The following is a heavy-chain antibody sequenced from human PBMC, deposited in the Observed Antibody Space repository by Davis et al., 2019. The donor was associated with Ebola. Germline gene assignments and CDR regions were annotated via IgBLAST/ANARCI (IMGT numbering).Heavy chain of an antibody. CDR2: INTVNGDT. V-gene: IGHV1-3*04. CDR3: ARDWLTSGGTIYYFDS. D-gene: IGHD1-14*01. Sequence: ASVKVSCKTSGYTFTSHAIHWVRQAPGQSLEWVAWINTVNGDTKYSEMLQGRVTITRDTSANTVYMEVSSLRSEDTAVYYCARDWLTSGGTIYYFDSWGQGTLVAVSS. CDR1: GYTFTSHA. J-gene: IGHJ4*02.